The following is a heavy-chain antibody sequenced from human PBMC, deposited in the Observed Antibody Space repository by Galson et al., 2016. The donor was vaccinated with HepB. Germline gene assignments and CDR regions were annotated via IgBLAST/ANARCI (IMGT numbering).Heavy chain of an antibody. J-gene: IGHJ4*02. CDR3: ARDIGGFPGSGSD. D-gene: IGHD1-26*01. CDR1: GFTFSSYA. V-gene: IGHV3-30-3*01. Sequence: SLRLSCAASGFTFSSYAMHWVRQAPGKGLEWVSVISYDGSNKYYADSVKGRFTISRDNSKNTLYLQMNSLRAEDTAMYYCARDIGGFPGSGSDWGQGIQVTVSS. CDR2: ISYDGSNK.